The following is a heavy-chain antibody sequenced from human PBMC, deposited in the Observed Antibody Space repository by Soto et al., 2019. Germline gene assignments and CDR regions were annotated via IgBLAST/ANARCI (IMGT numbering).Heavy chain of an antibody. Sequence: QVQLQESGPGLVKPSETLSLTCTVSGYSISNYYWRWIRQPPGKGLEWMGYIYYSGNTDYNPSLKGRVSISVDTSKNEFSLKLTSVTTADTAVYYCTNQGALDDASDIWGQGTMVTVSS. CDR3: TNQGALDDASDI. V-gene: IGHV4-59*01. CDR1: GYSISNYY. J-gene: IGHJ3*02. D-gene: IGHD2-2*01. CDR2: IYYSGNT.